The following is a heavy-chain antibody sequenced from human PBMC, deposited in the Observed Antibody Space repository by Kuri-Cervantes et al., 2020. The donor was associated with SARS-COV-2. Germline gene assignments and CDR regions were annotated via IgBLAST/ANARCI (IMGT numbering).Heavy chain of an antibody. Sequence: LRLSCTVSGGSISSGSYYWSWIRQPAGKGLEWIGRIYTSRSTNYNPTLKSRVTISVDTSKNQFSLKLSSVTAADTAVYYCARGRADIWGQGTMVTVSS. CDR2: IYTSRST. CDR1: GGSISSGSYY. J-gene: IGHJ3*02. V-gene: IGHV4-61*02. CDR3: ARGRADI.